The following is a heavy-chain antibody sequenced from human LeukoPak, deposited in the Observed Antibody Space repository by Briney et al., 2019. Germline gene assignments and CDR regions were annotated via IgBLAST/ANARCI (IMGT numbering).Heavy chain of an antibody. CDR1: GYTFTGYY. CDR2: INAGNGNT. D-gene: IGHD6-13*01. J-gene: IGHJ5*02. CDR3: ARGGDSSSWYSLYNWFDP. Sequence: GASVKVSCKASGYTFTGYYMHWVRQAPGQRLEWMGWINAGNGNTKYSQEFQGRVTITRDTSASTAYMELSSLRSEDMAVYYCARGGDSSSWYSLYNWFDPWGQGTLVTVSS. V-gene: IGHV1-3*03.